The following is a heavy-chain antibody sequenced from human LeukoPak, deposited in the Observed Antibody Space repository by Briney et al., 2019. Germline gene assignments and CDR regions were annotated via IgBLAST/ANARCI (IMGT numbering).Heavy chain of an antibody. CDR1: GYTFTGYY. CDR2: INPNSGGT. CDR3: ARLGLLDPLWFGDPGGPDY. D-gene: IGHD3-10*01. V-gene: IGHV1-2*04. J-gene: IGHJ4*02. Sequence: ASVKVSCKASGYTFTGYYMHWVRQASGQGLEWMGWINPNSGGTNYAQKFQGWVTMTRDTSISTAYMELSRLRSDDTAVYYCARLGLLDPLWFGDPGGPDYWGQGTLVTVSS.